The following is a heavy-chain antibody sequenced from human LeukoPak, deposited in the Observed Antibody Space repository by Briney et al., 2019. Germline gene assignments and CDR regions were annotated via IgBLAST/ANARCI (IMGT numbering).Heavy chain of an antibody. J-gene: IGHJ4*02. Sequence: PGKSLKISCKGSGYSFTSYWIGWVRQMPGKGPEWMGIIYPGDSDTRYSPSFQGQVTISADKSISTAYLQWSSLKASDTATYYCARMGGVLWFGEPNYFDYWGQGTLVTVSS. CDR1: GYSFTSYW. D-gene: IGHD3-10*01. V-gene: IGHV5-51*03. CDR3: ARMGGVLWFGEPNYFDY. CDR2: IYPGDSDT.